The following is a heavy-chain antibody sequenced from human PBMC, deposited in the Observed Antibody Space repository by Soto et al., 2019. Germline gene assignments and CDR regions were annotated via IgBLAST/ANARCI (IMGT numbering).Heavy chain of an antibody. D-gene: IGHD6-13*01. Sequence: GASVKVSCKASGYTFTSYYMHWVRQAPGQGLEWMGIINPSGGSTSYAQKFQGRVTMTRDTSTSTVYMELSSLRSEDTAVYYCAREGIAAATLNWFDPWGQGTLVTVSS. CDR1: GYTFTSYY. V-gene: IGHV1-46*01. CDR2: INPSGGST. CDR3: AREGIAAATLNWFDP. J-gene: IGHJ5*02.